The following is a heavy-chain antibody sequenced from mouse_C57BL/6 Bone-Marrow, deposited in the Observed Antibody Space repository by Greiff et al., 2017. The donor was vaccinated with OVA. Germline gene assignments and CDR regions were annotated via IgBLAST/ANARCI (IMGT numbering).Heavy chain of an antibody. CDR3: VNYYGSSWFAY. J-gene: IGHJ3*01. CDR1: GYAFSSSW. Sequence: QVQLQQSGPELVKPGASVKISCKASGYAFSSSWMNWVKQRPGKGLEWIGRIYPGDGDTNYNGKFKGKATLTADKSSSTAYMQLSSLTSEDSAVYFCVNYYGSSWFAYWGQGTLVTVSA. D-gene: IGHD1-1*01. V-gene: IGHV1-82*01. CDR2: IYPGDGDT.